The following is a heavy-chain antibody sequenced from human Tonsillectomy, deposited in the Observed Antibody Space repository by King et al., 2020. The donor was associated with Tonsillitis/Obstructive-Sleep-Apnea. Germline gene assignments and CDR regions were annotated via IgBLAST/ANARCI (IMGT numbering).Heavy chain of an antibody. CDR3: TRAPGYCSGGSCYAVNDY. Sequence: VQLVESGGGLVKSGRSLRLSCSTSGFSFGDYAMSWFRQAPGKGLEWVGFIRSKPYGATTEYAASVKGRFTISRDDSKSIAYLQMNSLKTEDTAVYYCTRAPGYCSGGSCYAVNDYWGQGTLVTVSS. J-gene: IGHJ4*02. V-gene: IGHV3-49*05. D-gene: IGHD2-15*01. CDR1: GFSFGDYA. CDR2: IRSKPYGATT.